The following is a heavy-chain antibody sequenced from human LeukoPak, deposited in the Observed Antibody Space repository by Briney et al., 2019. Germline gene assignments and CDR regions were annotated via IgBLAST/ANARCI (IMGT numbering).Heavy chain of an antibody. V-gene: IGHV1-18*04. CDR3: ARDQRGRYSSGWYRY. CDR2: ISAYNDNT. Sequence: ASVKVSCKASGYTFTSYGISWVRQAPGQGLEWMGWISAYNDNTNYAQKLQGRVTMTTDTSTSTAYMELRSLRSDDTAVYYCARDQRGRYSSGWYRYWGQGTLVTVSS. J-gene: IGHJ4*02. CDR1: GYTFTSYG. D-gene: IGHD6-19*01.